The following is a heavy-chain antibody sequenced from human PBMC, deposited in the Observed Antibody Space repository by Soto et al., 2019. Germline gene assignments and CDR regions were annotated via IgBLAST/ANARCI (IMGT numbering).Heavy chain of an antibody. CDR2: ISSNGGST. D-gene: IGHD2-21*02. V-gene: IGHV3-64*01. CDR3: ARDELAYCGGDCPYWYFDL. J-gene: IGHJ2*01. CDR1: GVTFSSYA. Sequence: GGSLRLSCAASGVTFSSYAMHWVRQAPGKGLEYVSAISSNGGSTYYANSVKGRFTISRDNSKNTLYLQMGSLRAEDMAVYYCARDELAYCGGDCPYWYFDLWGRGTLVTVSS.